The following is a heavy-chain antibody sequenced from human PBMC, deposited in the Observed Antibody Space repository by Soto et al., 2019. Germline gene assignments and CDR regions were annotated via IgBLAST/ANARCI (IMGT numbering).Heavy chain of an antibody. V-gene: IGHV4-4*02. D-gene: IGHD2-2*01. J-gene: IGHJ6*03. CDR3: ATHDCSSTSCPRSAYXMDV. CDR2: IYHSGNT. CDR1: SGSISSSNW. Sequence: SETLSLTCAVSSGSISSSNWWSWVRQPPGKGLEWIGEIYHSGNTNYNPSLKSRVTISVDTSKNQFSLKLSSVTAADTAVYYCATHDCSSTSCPRSAYXMDVWGKGTTVTVSS.